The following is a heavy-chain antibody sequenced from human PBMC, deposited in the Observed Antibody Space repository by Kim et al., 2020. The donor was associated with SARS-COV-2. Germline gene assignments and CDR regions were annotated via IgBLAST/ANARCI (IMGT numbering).Heavy chain of an antibody. V-gene: IGHV3-21*01. CDR2: ISSSSSYI. CDR1: GFTFSSYS. Sequence: GGSLRLSCAASGFTFSSYSMNWVRQAPGKGLEWVSSISSSSSYIYYADSVKGRFTISRDNAKNSLYLQMNSLRAEDTAVYYCARSPPYYYDSSGYYYDAFDIWGQGTMVTVSS. CDR3: ARSPPYYYDSSGYYYDAFDI. J-gene: IGHJ3*02. D-gene: IGHD3-22*01.